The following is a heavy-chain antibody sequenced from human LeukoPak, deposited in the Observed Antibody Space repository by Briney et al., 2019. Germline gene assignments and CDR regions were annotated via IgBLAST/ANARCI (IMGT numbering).Heavy chain of an antibody. V-gene: IGHV4-34*01. Sequence: SETLSLTCTVSGGSISSYYWSWIQQPPGKGLEWIGEINHSGSTNYNPSLKSRVTISVDTSKNQFSLKLSSVTAADTAVYYCASNPLAYYYYYYGMDVWGQGTTVTVSS. CDR3: ASNPLAYYYYYYGMDV. J-gene: IGHJ6*02. CDR2: INHSGST. CDR1: GGSISSYY.